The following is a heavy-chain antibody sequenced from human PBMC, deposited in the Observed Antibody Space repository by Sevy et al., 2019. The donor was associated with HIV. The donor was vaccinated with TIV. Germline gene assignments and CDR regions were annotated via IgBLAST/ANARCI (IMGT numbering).Heavy chain of an antibody. D-gene: IGHD4-17*01. V-gene: IGHV3-7*01. Sequence: GGSLRLSCAASGFTFSSYWMSWVRQAPGKGLEWVANIKQDGSEKYYVDSVKGRFTISRDNAKNSLYLQMNSLRAEDTAVYYCARDSVDYGDYKSWFDPWGQGTLVTVSS. CDR2: IKQDGSEK. CDR1: GFTFSSYW. CDR3: ARDSVDYGDYKSWFDP. J-gene: IGHJ5*02.